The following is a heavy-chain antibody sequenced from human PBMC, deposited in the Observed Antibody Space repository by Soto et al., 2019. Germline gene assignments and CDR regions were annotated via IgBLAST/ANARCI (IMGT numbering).Heavy chain of an antibody. CDR3: ARAYFDILTGYCCDY. CDR2: MSNSGSRT. J-gene: IGHJ4*02. Sequence: VQLLESGGGLVQPGGSLRLSCAASGFTFSNYAMSWVRQAPGKGLEWVSGMSNSGSRTYYADSVKGRFIISRDNSKNSLYLQMNSLRPEDTAVYYCARAYFDILTGYCCDYWGQGTLVSVSS. CDR1: GFTFSNYA. V-gene: IGHV3-23*01. D-gene: IGHD3-9*01.